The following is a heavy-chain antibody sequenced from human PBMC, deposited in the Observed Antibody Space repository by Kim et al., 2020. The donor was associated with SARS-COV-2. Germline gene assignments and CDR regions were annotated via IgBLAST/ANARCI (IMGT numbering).Heavy chain of an antibody. CDR3: ARAYVVLMVYAPQRGNWFDP. Sequence: SETLSLTCAVYGGSFSGYYWSWIRQPPGKGLEWIGEINHSGSTNYNPSLKSRVTISVDTSKNQFSLKLSSVTAADTAVYYCARAYVVLMVYAPQRGNWFDPWGQGTLVTVSS. J-gene: IGHJ5*02. CDR1: GGSFSGYY. D-gene: IGHD2-8*01. V-gene: IGHV4-34*01. CDR2: INHSGST.